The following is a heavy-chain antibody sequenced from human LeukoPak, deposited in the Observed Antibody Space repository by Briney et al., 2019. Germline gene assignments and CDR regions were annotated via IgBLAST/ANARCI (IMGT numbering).Heavy chain of an antibody. Sequence: GGSLRLSCAASGFTFSSYWMSWVRQAPGKGLEWVANIKQDGSEKYYVDSVKGRFTISRDNAKNSLYLQVNSLRAEDTAVYYCARELIMTTVTINYYYYMDVWGKGTTVTVSS. V-gene: IGHV3-7*01. D-gene: IGHD4-17*01. CDR2: IKQDGSEK. J-gene: IGHJ6*03. CDR1: GFTFSSYW. CDR3: ARELIMTTVTINYYYYMDV.